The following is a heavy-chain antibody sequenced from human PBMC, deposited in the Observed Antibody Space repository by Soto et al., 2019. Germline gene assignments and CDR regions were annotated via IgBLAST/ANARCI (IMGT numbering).Heavy chain of an antibody. Sequence: SVKVSCKASGFTFTSSAVQWVRQARGQRLEWIGWIVVGSGNTNYAQKFQERVTITRDMSTSTAYMELSSLRSEDTAVYYCAADMGWYCSSSSFALYYYYGMDVWGQGTTVTGSS. D-gene: IGHD2-2*01. CDR3: AADMGWYCSSSSFALYYYYGMDV. V-gene: IGHV1-58*01. J-gene: IGHJ6*02. CDR2: IVVGSGNT. CDR1: GFTFTSSA.